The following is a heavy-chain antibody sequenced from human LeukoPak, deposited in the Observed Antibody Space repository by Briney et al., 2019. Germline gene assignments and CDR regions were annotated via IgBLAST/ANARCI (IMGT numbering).Heavy chain of an antibody. D-gene: IGHD3-3*01. CDR3: ARLSVLTYYDFWSGYYTNDY. CDR1: GYTFTSYG. V-gene: IGHV1-18*01. J-gene: IGHJ4*02. Sequence: ASVKVSCKASGYTFTSYGISWVRQAPGQGLERMGWISAYNGNTNYAQKLQGRVTMTTDTSTSTAYMELRSLRSDDTAVYYCARLSVLTYYDFWSGYYTNDYWGQGTLVTVSS. CDR2: ISAYNGNT.